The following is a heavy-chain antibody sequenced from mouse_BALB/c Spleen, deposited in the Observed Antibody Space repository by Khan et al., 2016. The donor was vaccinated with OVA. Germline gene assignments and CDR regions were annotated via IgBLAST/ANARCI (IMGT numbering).Heavy chain of an antibody. CDR1: GYTFTNYG. V-gene: IGHV9-3-1*01. Sequence: LVESGPELKKPGETVKISCKASGYTFTNYGMNWVKQAPGKGLKWMGWINTYTGEPTYADDFKGRFAFSLETSANTAYLQINNLKNEDTATSFCARAASYWFFDVWGAGTTVTVSS. J-gene: IGHJ1*01. D-gene: IGHD6-1*01. CDR2: INTYTGEP. CDR3: ARAASYWFFDV.